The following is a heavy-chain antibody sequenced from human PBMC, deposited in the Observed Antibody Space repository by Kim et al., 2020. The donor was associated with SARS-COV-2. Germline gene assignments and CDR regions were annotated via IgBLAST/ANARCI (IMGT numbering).Heavy chain of an antibody. V-gene: IGHV4-59*13. CDR3: AREGIGYCSSTSCYRAFDI. J-gene: IGHJ3*02. Sequence: SETLSLTCTVSGVSISSYYWSWIRQPPGKGLEWIGYIYYSGSTNYNPSLKRRVTISVDTSKNQFSLKLSSVTAADTAVYYCAREGIGYCSSTSCYRAFDIWGQGTMVTVSS. CDR2: IYYSGST. CDR1: GVSISSYY. D-gene: IGHD2-2*01.